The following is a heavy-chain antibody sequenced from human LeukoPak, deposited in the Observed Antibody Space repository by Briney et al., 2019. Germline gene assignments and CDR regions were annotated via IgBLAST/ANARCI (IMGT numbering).Heavy chain of an antibody. D-gene: IGHD5/OR15-5a*01. V-gene: IGHV6-1*01. CDR2: TYYRSKWYN. CDR3: ARGVSRYFDY. CDR1: GDSVSSNSAT. J-gene: IGHJ4*02. Sequence: SQTLSLTCAISGDSVSSNSATWNWIRQSPSRGLEWLGGTYYRSKWYNEYAPSVKGRIAFNPDTSKNQFSLQLNSVTPEDTAVYYCARGVSRYFDYWGQGTLVAVSS.